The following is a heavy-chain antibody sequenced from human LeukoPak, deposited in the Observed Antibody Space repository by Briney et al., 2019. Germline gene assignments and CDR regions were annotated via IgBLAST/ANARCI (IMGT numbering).Heavy chain of an antibody. CDR1: AASISSYY. CDR2: IYHSGSS. Sequence: SETLSLTCTVAAASISSYYWSWIRQPPGKGLEWIGYIYHSGSSNYNPSLKSRVTISVDTSKNQFSLKLSSVTAADTAVYYCARVRDSNYCFYGMDVWGQGTTVTVSS. J-gene: IGHJ6*02. V-gene: IGHV4-59*12. CDR3: ARVRDSNYCFYGMDV. D-gene: IGHD3/OR15-3a*01.